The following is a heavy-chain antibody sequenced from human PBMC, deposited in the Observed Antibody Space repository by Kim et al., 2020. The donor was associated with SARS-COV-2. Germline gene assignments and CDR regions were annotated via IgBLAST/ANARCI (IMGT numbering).Heavy chain of an antibody. D-gene: IGHD2-15*01. J-gene: IGHJ6*02. CDR2: IYYSGST. CDR1: GGSISSYY. Sequence: SETLSLTCTVSGGSISSYYWSWIRQPPGKGLEWIGYIYYSGSTNYNPSLKSRVTISVDTSKNQFSLKLSSVTAADTAVYYCARDKEGWNYYYYGMDVWGQGTTVTVSS. CDR3: ARDKEGWNYYYYGMDV. V-gene: IGHV4-59*01.